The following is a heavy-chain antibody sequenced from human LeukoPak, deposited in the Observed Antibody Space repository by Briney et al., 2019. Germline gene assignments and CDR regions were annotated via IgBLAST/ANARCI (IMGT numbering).Heavy chain of an antibody. CDR2: ISSSSSYI. Sequence: GGSLRLPCAASGFTFSSYAMHWVRQAPGKGLEWVSSISSSSSYIYYADSVKGRFTISRDNAKNSLYLQMNSLRAEDTAVYYCARVSSGYCASWPNNCFDPWGQGTLVTVSS. D-gene: IGHD2-15*01. V-gene: IGHV3-21*04. CDR1: GFTFSSYA. J-gene: IGHJ5*02. CDR3: ARVSSGYCASWPNNCFDP.